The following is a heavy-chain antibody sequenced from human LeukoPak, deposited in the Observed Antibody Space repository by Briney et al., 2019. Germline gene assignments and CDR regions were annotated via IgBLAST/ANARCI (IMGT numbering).Heavy chain of an antibody. J-gene: IGHJ6*03. D-gene: IGHD2-2*02. CDR1: GGIFTSYA. V-gene: IGHV1-69*13. CDR2: IIPIFGTP. Sequence: ASVKVSCKVSGGIFTSYAITWVRQAPGQGLEWLGGIIPIFGTPRYAQKFQGRVTITADESTSTAYMELSSLRSEDTAVYYCARVPRYCSSTSCYKNYYYYMDVWGKGTTVTVSS. CDR3: ARVPRYCSSTSCYKNYYYYMDV.